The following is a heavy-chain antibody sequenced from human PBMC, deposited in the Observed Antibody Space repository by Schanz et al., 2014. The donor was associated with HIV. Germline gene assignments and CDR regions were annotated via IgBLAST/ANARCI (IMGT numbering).Heavy chain of an antibody. J-gene: IGHJ5*02. Sequence: VQLLESGGGLVQPGGSLRLSCAGSGFIFRDYALHWVRQAPGKGLEWVAVISYDGSNKYYADSVKGRFTISRDISKNTLYLQMNSLRAEDTAVYYCAKEEWFRFDPWGQGTLVTVSS. V-gene: IGHV3-30*04. CDR3: AKEEWFRFDP. D-gene: IGHD3-3*01. CDR1: GFIFRDYA. CDR2: ISYDGSNK.